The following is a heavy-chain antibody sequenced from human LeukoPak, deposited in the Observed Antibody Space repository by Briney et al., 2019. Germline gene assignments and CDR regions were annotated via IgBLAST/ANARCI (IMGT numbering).Heavy chain of an antibody. V-gene: IGHV3-30*01. CDR1: GFTFSNYA. J-gene: IGHJ4*02. D-gene: IGHD3-10*01. CDR2: ISSGGTYE. Sequence: GGSLRLSCATSGFTFSNYAMHWVRQAPGKGIEWVSFISSGGTYEYYADSVKGRFTISRDNSKNTLYLQLNSLRAEDTAVYYCARDSTYYYDSGSSGPHYFDNWGQGTLVTVSS. CDR3: ARDSTYYYDSGSSGPHYFDN.